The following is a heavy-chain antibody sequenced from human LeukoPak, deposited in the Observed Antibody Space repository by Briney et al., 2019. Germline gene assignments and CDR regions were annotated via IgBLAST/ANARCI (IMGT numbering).Heavy chain of an antibody. D-gene: IGHD2-2*01. CDR1: GFTFSSYV. CDR3: AREGCRSISCPIDY. J-gene: IGHJ4*02. V-gene: IGHV3-30-3*01. CDR2: ISYDGNNK. Sequence: GGSLRLSCAASGFTFSSYVMHWVRQAPGKGLEGVAVISYDGNNKYYADSVKGRFTISRDNSKNTLFLQMNSLRDEDTAVYYCAREGCRSISCPIDYWGQGTLVTVSS.